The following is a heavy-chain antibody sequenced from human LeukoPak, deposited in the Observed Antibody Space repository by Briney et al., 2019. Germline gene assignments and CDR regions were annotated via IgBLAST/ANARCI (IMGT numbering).Heavy chain of an antibody. CDR1: GGSFSGYY. CDR3: ARVRRLGYCSSTSCSRGINWFDP. J-gene: IGHJ5*02. CDR2: INHSGST. V-gene: IGHV4-34*01. D-gene: IGHD2-2*01. Sequence: SETQSLTCAVYGGSFSGYYWSWIRQPPGKGLEWIGEINHSGSTNYNPSLKSRVTISVDTSKNQFSLKLSSVTAADTAVYYCARVRRLGYCSSTSCSRGINWFDPWGQGTLVTVSS.